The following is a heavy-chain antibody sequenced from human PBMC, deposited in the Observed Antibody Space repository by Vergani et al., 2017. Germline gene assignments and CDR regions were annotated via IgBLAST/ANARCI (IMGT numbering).Heavy chain of an antibody. CDR1: GYTFTSYY. CDR3: ARDHQTAGRVGATSLGDVDY. V-gene: IGHV1-46*01. J-gene: IGHJ4*02. D-gene: IGHD1-26*01. CDR2: INPSGGST. Sequence: QVQLVQSGAEVKKPGASVKVSCKASGYTFTSYYMHWVRQAPGQGLEWMGIINPSGGSTSYAQKFQGRVTMTRDTSTSTVYMELSSLRSEDTAVYYCARDHQTAGRVGATSLGDVDYGGQGTLVTVAS.